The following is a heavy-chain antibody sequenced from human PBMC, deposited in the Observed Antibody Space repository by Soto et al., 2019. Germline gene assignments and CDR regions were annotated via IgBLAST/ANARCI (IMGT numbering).Heavy chain of an antibody. CDR2: INPSGGST. CDR3: ARAAVVTAIDY. D-gene: IGHD2-21*02. CDR1: GYTFTSYY. J-gene: IGHJ4*02. V-gene: IGHV1-46*01. Sequence: QVQLVQSGAEVKKPGASVKVSCKASGYTFTSYYMHWVRQAPGQGLEWMGIINPSGGSTSYAQKCQGXXTXTXXTSTSTVYMELSSLRSEDTAVYYCARAAVVTAIDYWGQGTLVTVSS.